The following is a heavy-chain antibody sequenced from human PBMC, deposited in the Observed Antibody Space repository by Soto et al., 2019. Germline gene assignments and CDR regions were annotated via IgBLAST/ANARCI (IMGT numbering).Heavy chain of an antibody. CDR2: IWFDGSNI. D-gene: IGHD1-26*01. J-gene: IGHJ2*01. Sequence: GGSLRLSCAASGFTFSTYAMHWLRQAPGKELEWMAVIWFDGSNIYYADSVKGRFTISRDNSKNLLYLHMSNVRAEDTAVYYCARLGATQYWYFDLWGRGTLVTVSS. V-gene: IGHV3-33*01. CDR3: ARLGATQYWYFDL. CDR1: GFTFSTYA.